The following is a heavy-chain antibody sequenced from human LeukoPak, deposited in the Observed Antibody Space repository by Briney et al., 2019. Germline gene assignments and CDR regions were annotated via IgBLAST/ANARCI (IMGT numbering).Heavy chain of an antibody. V-gene: IGHV3-23*01. J-gene: IGHJ4*02. Sequence: PGGSLRLSCAASGFTVSSNYMSWVRQAPGKGLEWVSAISGSGGSTYYADSVKGRFTISRDNSKNTLYLQMNSLRAEDTAVYYCAKGRLVVVPAALLGWGQGTLVTVSS. CDR2: ISGSGGST. CDR1: GFTVSSNY. CDR3: AKGRLVVVPAALLG. D-gene: IGHD2-2*01.